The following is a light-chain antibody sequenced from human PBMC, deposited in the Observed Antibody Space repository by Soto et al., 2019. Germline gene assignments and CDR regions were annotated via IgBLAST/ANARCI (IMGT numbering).Light chain of an antibody. CDR3: QHSYSTPPWT. V-gene: IGKV1-39*01. CDR2: TAS. J-gene: IGKJ1*01. Sequence: DIQLTQSPSSLSASVGDRVTITCRASQSISSYLNWYQQKPGKAPNLLISTASTLQSGVPSRFSGSGSGTDFTLTISNLEPEDFANYYCQHSYSTPPWTFGQGTKVDIK. CDR1: QSISSY.